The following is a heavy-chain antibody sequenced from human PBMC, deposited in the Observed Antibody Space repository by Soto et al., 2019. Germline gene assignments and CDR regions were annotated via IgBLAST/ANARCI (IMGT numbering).Heavy chain of an antibody. D-gene: IGHD6-13*01. Sequence: GGSLRLSCAASGFTFSSYAMSWVRQAPGKGLEWVSAISGSGGSTYYADSVKGRFTISRDNSKNTLYLQMNSLRAEDTAVYYSAKAGIAAVGPLLERGNYYYYSVMDVWGQGTTVTVS. CDR2: ISGSGGST. CDR3: AKAGIAAVGPLLERGNYYYYSVMDV. CDR1: GFTFSSYA. J-gene: IGHJ6*02. V-gene: IGHV3-23*01.